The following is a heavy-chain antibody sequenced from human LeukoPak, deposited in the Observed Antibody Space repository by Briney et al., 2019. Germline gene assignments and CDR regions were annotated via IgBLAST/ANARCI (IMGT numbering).Heavy chain of an antibody. D-gene: IGHD5-12*01. V-gene: IGHV1-18*01. J-gene: IGHJ5*02. CDR3: ARDQLEDGGGYVP. CDR1: GYTFSSYD. Sequence: ASVKVSCKASGYTFSSYDINWVRQAPGQGLEWMGWISAYNGNTNYAQKLQGRVTMTTDTSTSTAYMELRSLRSDDTAVYYCARDQLEDGGGYVPWGQGTLVTVSS. CDR2: ISAYNGNT.